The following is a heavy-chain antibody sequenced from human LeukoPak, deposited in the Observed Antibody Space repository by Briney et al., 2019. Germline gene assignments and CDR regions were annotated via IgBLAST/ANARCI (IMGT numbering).Heavy chain of an antibody. Sequence: GGSLRLSCAASGFTFGDYPMSWFRQAPGKGLEWVGFIRSKAYGGTTEYAASVKGRFTISRDDSKSFAYLQMNSLKTEDTATYYCSRDLGIFGVVRGFDHWGQGTLVTVSS. CDR1: GFTFGDYP. CDR3: SRDLGIFGVVRGFDH. CDR2: IRSKAYGGTT. J-gene: IGHJ4*02. D-gene: IGHD3-3*01. V-gene: IGHV3-49*03.